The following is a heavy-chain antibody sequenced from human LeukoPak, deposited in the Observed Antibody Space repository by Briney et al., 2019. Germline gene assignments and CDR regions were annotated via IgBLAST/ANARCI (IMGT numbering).Heavy chain of an antibody. CDR1: GFTFDDYA. CDR2: ISWNSGSI. CDR3: AKVRGIAAAGFDY. J-gene: IGHJ4*02. V-gene: IGHV3-9*01. Sequence: PGRSLRLSCAASGFTFDDYAMPWVRQAPGKGLEWVSGISWNSGSIGYADSVKGRFTISRDNAKNSLYLQMNSLRAEDTALYYCAKVRGIAAAGFDYWGQGTLVTVSS. D-gene: IGHD6-13*01.